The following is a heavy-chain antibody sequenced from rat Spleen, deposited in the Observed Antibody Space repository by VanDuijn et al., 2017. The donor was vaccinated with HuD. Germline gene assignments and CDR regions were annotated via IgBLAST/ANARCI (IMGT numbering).Heavy chain of an antibody. CDR1: GYSITNNY. V-gene: IGHV3-3*01. CDR2: INSTGNT. D-gene: IGHD1-10*01. CDR3: ATRDNNYGY. Sequence: EVQLQESGPGLVKPSQSLSLTCSVTGYSITNNYWDWIRKFPGNKLEWMGYINSTGNTNYNPSLKSRISITRDTSKNQFYLQVNSVTTEDTATYYCATRDNNYGYGGQGVMVTVSS. J-gene: IGHJ2*01.